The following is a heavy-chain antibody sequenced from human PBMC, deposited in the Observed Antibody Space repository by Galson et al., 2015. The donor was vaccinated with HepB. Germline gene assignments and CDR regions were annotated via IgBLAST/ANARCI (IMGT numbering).Heavy chain of an antibody. CDR1: GFTLSNAW. V-gene: IGHV3-15*01. CDR3: TTDQYRITIFGVAKNTGEDY. Sequence: SLRLSCAASGFTLSNAWMSWVRQAPGKGLEWVGRIKSKTDGGTTDYAAPVKGRFTISRDDSKNTLYLQMNSLKTEDTAVYYCTTDQYRITIFGVAKNTGEDYWGQGTLVTVSS. J-gene: IGHJ4*02. CDR2: IKSKTDGGTT. D-gene: IGHD3-3*01.